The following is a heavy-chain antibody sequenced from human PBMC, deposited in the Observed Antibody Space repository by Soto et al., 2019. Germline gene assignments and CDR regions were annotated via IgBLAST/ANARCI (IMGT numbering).Heavy chain of an antibody. D-gene: IGHD3-22*01. V-gene: IGHV4-39*01. CDR1: GGSISSSSYY. CDR2: IYYSGSNYYT. J-gene: IGHJ4*02. CDR3: ARHGMDYYDSSGYSYSPYYFDY. Sequence: QLQLQESGPGLVKPSETLSLTCTVSGGSISSSSYYWGWIRQPPGKGLEWIGSIYYSGSNYYTYYNPSLKSRVTISVDTSKNQFSLKLSSVTAADTAVHYCARHGMDYYDSSGYSYSPYYFDYWGQGTLVTVSS.